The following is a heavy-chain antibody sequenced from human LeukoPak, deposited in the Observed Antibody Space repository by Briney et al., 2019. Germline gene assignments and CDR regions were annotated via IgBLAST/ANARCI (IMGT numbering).Heavy chain of an antibody. D-gene: IGHD3-10*01. Sequence: ASVKVSCKASGYTFSGYYMHWVRQAPGQGLEWVGWINPNSGATNCAQKFQARVTMTRDTSTSTVYMELSSLRSEDTAVYYCARDRGGPPYNWFDPWGQGTLVTVSS. V-gene: IGHV1-2*02. J-gene: IGHJ5*02. CDR2: INPNSGAT. CDR1: GYTFSGYY. CDR3: ARDRGGPPYNWFDP.